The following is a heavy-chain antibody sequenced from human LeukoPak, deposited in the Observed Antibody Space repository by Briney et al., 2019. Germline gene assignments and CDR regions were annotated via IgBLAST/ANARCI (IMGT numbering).Heavy chain of an antibody. CDR2: ISSISSTI. CDR3: ARDQGSGLYNWFDP. Sequence: GGSLRLSCAASGFTFSSYSMNWVRQAPGKGLEWVSYISSISSTIYYADSVKGRFTISRDNAKNSLYLQMNSLRDEDTAVYYCARDQGSGLYNWFDPWGQGTLVTVSS. CDR1: GFTFSSYS. V-gene: IGHV3-48*02. J-gene: IGHJ5*02. D-gene: IGHD3-10*01.